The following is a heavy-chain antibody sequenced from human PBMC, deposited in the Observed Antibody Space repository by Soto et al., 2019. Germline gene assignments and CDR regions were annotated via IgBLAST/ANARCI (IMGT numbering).Heavy chain of an antibody. Sequence: QVQLVESGGGVVQPGRSLRLSCAAAGFTFSSYGMHWVRQAPGKGLEWVAVISYDGSNKYYADSVKGRFTISRDNSKNTLYLQRNSLRAEDTAVYYGAKDSSGSGWYYFDYWGQGTLVTVSS. CDR2: ISYDGSNK. D-gene: IGHD6-19*01. CDR1: GFTFSSYG. J-gene: IGHJ4*02. V-gene: IGHV3-30*18. CDR3: AKDSSGSGWYYFDY.